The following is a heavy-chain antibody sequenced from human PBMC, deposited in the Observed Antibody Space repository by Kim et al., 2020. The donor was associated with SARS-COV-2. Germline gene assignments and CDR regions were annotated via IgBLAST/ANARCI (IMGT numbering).Heavy chain of an antibody. CDR3: ARSYDFSYYYYGMDV. J-gene: IGHJ6*02. CDR1: GYSFTSYW. V-gene: IGHV5-51*01. D-gene: IGHD3-3*01. CDR2: IYPGDSDT. Sequence: GESLKISCKGSGYSFTSYWIGWVRQMPGKGLEWMGIIYPGDSDTRYSPSFQGQVTISADKSISTAYLQRSSLKASDTAMYYCARSYDFSYYYYGMDVWGQGTTVTVSS.